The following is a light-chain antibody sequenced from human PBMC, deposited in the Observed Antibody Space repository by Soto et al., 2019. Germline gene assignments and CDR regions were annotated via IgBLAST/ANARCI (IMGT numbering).Light chain of an antibody. V-gene: IGKV3-20*01. CDR2: AAS. J-gene: IGKJ1*01. Sequence: EVVLTQSPGTVSLSPGERATLSCRASQSVTSNYLAWYQQKPGQAPRLLIYAASSRASGIPGTFSGSGSGTDFNLSISRVESEDVAVYYCQHYGSSVPWTFGQGTKVEIK. CDR3: QHYGSSVPWT. CDR1: QSVTSNY.